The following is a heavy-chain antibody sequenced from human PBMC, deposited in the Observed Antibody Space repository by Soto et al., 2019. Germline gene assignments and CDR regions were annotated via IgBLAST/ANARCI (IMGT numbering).Heavy chain of an antibody. CDR2: IIPIFGTA. CDR1: GGIFSSYA. J-gene: IGHJ5*02. Sequence: QVQLVQSGAEVKKPGSSVKVSCKASGGIFSSYAISWVRQAPGQGLEWMGGIIPIFGTANYAQKFQGRVTITADESTSTAYMELSSLRSEDTAVYYCARVSYDSSGYYHWFDPWGQGTLVTVSS. CDR3: ARVSYDSSGYYHWFDP. V-gene: IGHV1-69*01. D-gene: IGHD3-22*01.